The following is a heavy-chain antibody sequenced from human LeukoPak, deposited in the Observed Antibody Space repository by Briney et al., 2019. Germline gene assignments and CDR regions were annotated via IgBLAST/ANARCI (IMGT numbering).Heavy chain of an antibody. Sequence: ASVKVSCKASGGTFSSYAIRWVRQAPGQGLEWMGRIIPILGIANYAQKFQGRVTITADKSTSTAYMELSSLRSEDTAVYYCASEIRDSNHHYYYYGMDVWGQGTTVTVSS. V-gene: IGHV1-69*04. CDR1: GGTFSSYA. CDR3: ASEIRDSNHHYYYYGMDV. CDR2: IIPILGIA. D-gene: IGHD4-4*01. J-gene: IGHJ6*02.